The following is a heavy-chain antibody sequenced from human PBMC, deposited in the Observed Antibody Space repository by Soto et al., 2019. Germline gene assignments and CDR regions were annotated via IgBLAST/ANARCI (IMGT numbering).Heavy chain of an antibody. D-gene: IGHD3-10*01. CDR2: VSAYNGNT. J-gene: IGHJ6*02. V-gene: IGHV1-18*01. CDR1: GGTFSSYG. Sequence: ASVKVSCKASGGTFSSYGISWVRQAPGQGLEWMGWVSAYNGNTNYAQKLQGRVTMTTDTSTSTAYMELRSLRSDDTAVYYCATRGAPAGMDVWGQGTTVTVSS. CDR3: ATRGAPAGMDV.